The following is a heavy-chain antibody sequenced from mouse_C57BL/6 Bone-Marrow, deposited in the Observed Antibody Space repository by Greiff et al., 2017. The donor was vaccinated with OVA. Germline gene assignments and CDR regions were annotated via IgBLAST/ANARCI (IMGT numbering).Heavy chain of an antibody. Sequence: QVQLQQSGAELARPGASVKMSCKASGYTFTSYTMHWVKQMPGQGLEWIGYINPSSGYTKYNQKFKDKATLTADKSSSTAYMQLSSLTSEDSAVYYCARRVPYLYFDYWGQSTTRTVSS. J-gene: IGHJ2*01. CDR2: INPSSGYT. D-gene: IGHD5-1*01. CDR1: GYTFTSYT. V-gene: IGHV1-4*01. CDR3: ARRVPYLYFDY.